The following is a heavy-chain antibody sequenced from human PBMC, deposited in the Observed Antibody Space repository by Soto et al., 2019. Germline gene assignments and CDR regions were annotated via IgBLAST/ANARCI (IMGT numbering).Heavy chain of an antibody. Sequence: GGSLRLSCAASGFTFSSYSMHWVRQAPGKGLEWVAVISYDGSNKYYADSVKGRFTISRDNSKNTLYLQMNSLRPEDTAVYYCATYEANGYYYPPGVDPWGQGTLVTVSS. J-gene: IGHJ5*02. V-gene: IGHV3-30-3*01. D-gene: IGHD3-22*01. CDR3: ATYEANGYYYPPGVDP. CDR2: ISYDGSNK. CDR1: GFTFSSYS.